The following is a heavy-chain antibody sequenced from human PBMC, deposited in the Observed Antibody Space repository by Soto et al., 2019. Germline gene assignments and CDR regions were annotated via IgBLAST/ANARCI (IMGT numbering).Heavy chain of an antibody. CDR2: IYYSGST. CDR3: ARAYQLLSSWFDP. CDR1: GGSISSGGYY. D-gene: IGHD2-2*01. Sequence: SETLSLTCTVSGGSISSGGYYWSWIRQHPGKGLEWIGYIYYSGSTYYNPSLKCRVTISVDTSKNQFSPKLSSVTAADTAVYYCARAYQLLSSWFDPWGQGTLVTVSS. V-gene: IGHV4-31*03. J-gene: IGHJ5*02.